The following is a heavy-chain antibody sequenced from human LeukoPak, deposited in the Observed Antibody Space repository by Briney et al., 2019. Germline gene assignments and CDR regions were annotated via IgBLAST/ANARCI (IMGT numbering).Heavy chain of an antibody. J-gene: IGHJ4*02. CDR1: GFTVSGNY. V-gene: IGHV3-53*01. CDR2: IYSGGST. D-gene: IGHD3-9*01. Sequence: GGSLRLSCAASGFTVSGNYMSWVRQAPGKGLEWVSVIYSGGSTYYADSVKGRFTISRDNSKNTLYLQMNSLRAEDTAVYYCARSNRPGYYGSDYWGQGTLVTVSS. CDR3: ARSNRPGYYGSDY.